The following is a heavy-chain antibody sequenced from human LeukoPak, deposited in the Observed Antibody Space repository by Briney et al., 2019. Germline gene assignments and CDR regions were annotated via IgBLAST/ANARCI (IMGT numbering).Heavy chain of an antibody. D-gene: IGHD3-10*01. J-gene: IGHJ4*02. CDR2: IYPGDSDT. Sequence: GESLKISCKASGYRFTNYWIGWVRQMPGKGLEWMGIIYPGDSDTRYSPSFRGQVTISADKSISTAYLQWGSLKASDAAMNYCARCRNRPMDGSGTDYTDSWGQGTLATVSS. V-gene: IGHV5-51*01. CDR3: ARCRNRPMDGSGTDYTDS. CDR1: GYRFTNYW.